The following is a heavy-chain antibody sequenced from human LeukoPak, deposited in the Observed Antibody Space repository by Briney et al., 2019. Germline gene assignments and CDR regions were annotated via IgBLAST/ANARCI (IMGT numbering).Heavy chain of an antibody. CDR3: ASGIVATTFDYYGMDV. CDR1: GYSFTSYW. V-gene: IGHV5-51*01. D-gene: IGHD5-12*01. Sequence: GESLKISCKGSGYSFTSYWIGWVRQMPGKGLEWMGIIYPGDSDTRYSPFFQGQVTISADKSISTAYLQWSSLKASDTAMYCCASGIVATTFDYYGMDVWGQGTTVTVSS. CDR2: IYPGDSDT. J-gene: IGHJ6*02.